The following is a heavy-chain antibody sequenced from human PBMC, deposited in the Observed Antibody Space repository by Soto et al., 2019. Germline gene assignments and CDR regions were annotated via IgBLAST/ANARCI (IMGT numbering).Heavy chain of an antibody. D-gene: IGHD3-3*01. V-gene: IGHV5-10-1*01. CDR2: IDPFNSYT. CDR3: ARAYFSGVMEV. Sequence: PGESLKISCKASGYSFTSYWITWVRQMPGKGLEWMGRIDPFNSYTNYNPSFQGRVTLSDDKSISTAFLQWSSLEASDTAIYYCARAYFSGVMEVWGQGTTVTVSS. CDR1: GYSFTSYW. J-gene: IGHJ6*02.